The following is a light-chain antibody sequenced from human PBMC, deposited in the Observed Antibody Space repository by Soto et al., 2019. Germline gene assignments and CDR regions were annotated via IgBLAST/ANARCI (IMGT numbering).Light chain of an antibody. V-gene: IGLV3-1*01. Sequence: SYELTQPPSVSVSPGQTASITCSGDKLVNKYACWYQQKPGQSPVLVIYQDTKRPSGIPERFSGSNSGNTATLTISGTQAMDEADYYCQAWDISTVVFGGGTKLTVL. J-gene: IGLJ2*01. CDR3: QAWDISTVV. CDR2: QDT. CDR1: KLVNKY.